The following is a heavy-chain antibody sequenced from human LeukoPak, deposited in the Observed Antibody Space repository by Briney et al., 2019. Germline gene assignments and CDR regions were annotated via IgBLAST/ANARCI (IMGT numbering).Heavy chain of an antibody. J-gene: IGHJ4*02. Sequence: GGSLRLSCAASAFTFSNYWMSWVRQAPGKGLEWMANINQDGSEIYYVDSVKGRFTISRDNAKNSLYLQINSLRAEDTAVYYCARDQDLGCSSASCYVHPDYWGQGTLVTVSS. CDR1: AFTFSNYW. CDR3: ARDQDLGCSSASCYVHPDY. CDR2: INQDGSEI. D-gene: IGHD2-2*01. V-gene: IGHV3-7*01.